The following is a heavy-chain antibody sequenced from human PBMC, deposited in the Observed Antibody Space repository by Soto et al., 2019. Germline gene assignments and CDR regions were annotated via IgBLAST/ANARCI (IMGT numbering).Heavy chain of an antibody. Sequence: GASVKVSCKASGGTFSSYAISWVRQAPGQGLEWMGWISAYNGNTNYAQKLQGRVTMTTDTSTSTAYMELRSLSSDDTAVYYCARGRIMITFGVIVTAWYFDYWGQGTLVTVSS. D-gene: IGHD3-16*02. V-gene: IGHV1-18*01. CDR1: GGTFSSYA. CDR2: ISAYNGNT. CDR3: ARGRIMITFGVIVTAWYFDY. J-gene: IGHJ4*02.